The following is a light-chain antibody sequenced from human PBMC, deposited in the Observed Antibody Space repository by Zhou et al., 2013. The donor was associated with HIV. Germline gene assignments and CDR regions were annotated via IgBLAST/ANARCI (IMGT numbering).Light chain of an antibody. Sequence: EIVLTQSPGTLSLSPGERVVLSCRASETGRYNSLAWYQQRSGQAPRLLISGASNRATGIPARFSGGGSGTEFTLTISSLQSEDFAVYYCQQYHNWPPLTFGGGTKVEI. J-gene: IGKJ4*01. CDR1: ETGRYNS. CDR3: QQYHNWPPLT. V-gene: IGKV3-15*01. CDR2: GAS.